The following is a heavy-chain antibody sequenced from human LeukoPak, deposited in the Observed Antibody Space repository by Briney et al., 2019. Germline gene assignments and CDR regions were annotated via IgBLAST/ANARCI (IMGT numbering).Heavy chain of an antibody. CDR1: GFTFSTYV. J-gene: IGHJ4*02. Sequence: GGSLRLSCAASGFTFSTYVMHWVRQAPGKGLEWVAVIWYDGSNQNYADSVKGRFTISRDNSKNTLYLQMHSLRAEDTAVYYCARDHGYSGYDYYFDYWGQGTLVTVSS. CDR3: ARDHGYSGYDYYFDY. CDR2: IWYDGSNQ. V-gene: IGHV3-33*01. D-gene: IGHD5-12*01.